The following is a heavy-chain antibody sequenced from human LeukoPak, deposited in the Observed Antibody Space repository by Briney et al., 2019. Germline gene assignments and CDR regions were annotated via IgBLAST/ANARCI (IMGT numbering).Heavy chain of an antibody. Sequence: GGSLRLSCAASGFTFSSYGMHWVRQAPGKGLEWVAVIWYDGDNKYYADSVKGRFTISRDNSKNTLYLQMNSLRAEDTAVYYCAMYYDFTLFDPWGQGTLVTVSS. D-gene: IGHD3-3*01. J-gene: IGHJ5*02. CDR1: GFTFSSYG. CDR2: IWYDGDNK. CDR3: AMYYDFTLFDP. V-gene: IGHV3-33*01.